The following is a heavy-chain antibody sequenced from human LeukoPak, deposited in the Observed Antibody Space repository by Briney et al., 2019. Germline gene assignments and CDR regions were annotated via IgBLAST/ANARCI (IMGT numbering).Heavy chain of an antibody. D-gene: IGHD6-19*01. CDR3: ARVPLGYSSGWNPKDGFDP. CDR2: IRGDGATK. CDR1: GFTFSTYA. J-gene: IGHJ5*02. Sequence: SGGSLRLSCAASGFTFSTYAMTWVRQAPGKGLEWVSAIRGDGATKFYADSVKGRFTISRDNAKNSLYLQMHSLRAEDTAVYYCARVPLGYSSGWNPKDGFDPWGQGTLVTVSS. V-gene: IGHV3-23*01.